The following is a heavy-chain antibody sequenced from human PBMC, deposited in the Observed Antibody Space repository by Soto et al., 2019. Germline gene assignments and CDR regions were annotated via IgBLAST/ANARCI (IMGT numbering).Heavy chain of an antibody. V-gene: IGHV5-51*01. Sequence: PXQXLKIYCKGSGYXCTSYLLVWVRHMPGKGLECMGIIYPGDSDTRYSQSFQGQVTISADKSIRTAFLHLRSLEASDTATYFCARQGFSKHYLYAADIWGQGTTATFSS. J-gene: IGHJ6*02. CDR1: GYXCTSYL. D-gene: IGHD3-16*01. CDR3: ARQGFSKHYLYAADI. CDR2: IYPGDSDT.